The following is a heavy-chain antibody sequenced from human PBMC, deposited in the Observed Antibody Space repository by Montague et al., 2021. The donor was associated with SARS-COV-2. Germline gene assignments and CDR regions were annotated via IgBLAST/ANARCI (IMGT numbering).Heavy chain of an antibody. J-gene: IGHJ4*02. CDR3: VRGIEAAGSYDY. CDR2: TYYRSMWKS. V-gene: IGHV6-1*01. D-gene: IGHD6-13*01. Sequence: CAISGDSVSSNSATWNWIRQSPSRRLEWLGRTYYRSMWKSDYARSVKSRIAINPDTSKNQFSLQLSSVTPEDTALYYCVRGIEAAGSYDYWGQGTLGTVSS. CDR1: GDSVSSNSAT.